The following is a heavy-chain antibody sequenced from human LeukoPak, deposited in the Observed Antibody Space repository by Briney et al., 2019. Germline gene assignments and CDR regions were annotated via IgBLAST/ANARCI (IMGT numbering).Heavy chain of an antibody. CDR1: GFTFSSYS. V-gene: IGHV3-48*04. D-gene: IGHD7-27*01. J-gene: IGHJ3*02. CDR3: AKGNWGSAFDI. CDR2: ISSSSSTI. Sequence: GGSLRLSCAASGFTFSSYSMNWVRQAPGKGLEWVSYISSSSSTIYYADSVKGRFTISRDNAKNSLYLEMNSLRAEDMALYYCAKGNWGSAFDIWGQGTMVTVSS.